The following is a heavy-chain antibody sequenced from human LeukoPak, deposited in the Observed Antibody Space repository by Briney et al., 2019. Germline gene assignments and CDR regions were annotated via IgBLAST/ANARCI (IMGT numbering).Heavy chain of an antibody. CDR1: GGSFSGYY. Sequence: SETLSLTCAVYGGSFSGYYWSWIRQPPGKGLEWIGEINHSGSTNYNPSLKSRVTISVDTSNNEFSLRLTSVTAADTAVYYCARGGYYYDTCGPFDYWGQGTLVTVSS. J-gene: IGHJ4*02. V-gene: IGHV4-34*01. D-gene: IGHD3-22*01. CDR3: ARGGYYYDTCGPFDY. CDR2: INHSGST.